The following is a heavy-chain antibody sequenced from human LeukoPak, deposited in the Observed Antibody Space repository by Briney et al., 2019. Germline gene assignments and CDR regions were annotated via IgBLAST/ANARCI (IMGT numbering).Heavy chain of an antibody. CDR3: AREGLWGAARDAFDI. CDR2: ISISGSTI. CDR1: GFTFSSYE. D-gene: IGHD6-6*01. J-gene: IGHJ3*02. V-gene: IGHV3-48*03. Sequence: PGGSLRLSCAASGFTFSSYEMNWVRQAPGKGREWDSYISISGSTIYYADSVKGRFTISRDNAKYSLYLQMNSLRVEDTAVYYCAREGLWGAARDAFDIWGQGTMVTVSS.